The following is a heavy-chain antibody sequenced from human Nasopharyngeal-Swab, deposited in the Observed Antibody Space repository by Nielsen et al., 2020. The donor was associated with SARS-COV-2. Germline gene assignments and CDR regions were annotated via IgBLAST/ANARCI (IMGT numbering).Heavy chain of an antibody. Sequence: WIRQPPGKGLEWIGYIHYSGSTNYNPSLKSRVTISVDTSKNQFSLKLSSVTAADTAVYYCASQNFWSGYYKRDPIDYWGQGTLVTVSS. CDR3: ASQNFWSGYYKRDPIDY. J-gene: IGHJ4*02. D-gene: IGHD3-3*01. CDR2: IHYSGST. V-gene: IGHV4-61*07.